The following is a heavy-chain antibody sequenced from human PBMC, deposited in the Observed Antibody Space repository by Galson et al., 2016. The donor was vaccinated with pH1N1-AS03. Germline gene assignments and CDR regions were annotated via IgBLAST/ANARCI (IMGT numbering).Heavy chain of an antibody. V-gene: IGHV3-23*03. J-gene: IGHJ4*02. D-gene: IGHD1-1*01. CDR1: GFIFSRFA. Sequence: SLRLSCAASGFIFSRFAVTWVRQAPGKGLEWVSLIHGDGVGTYYADSVKGRFTISRDNSKNTLFLHMNSLRAEDTAVYYCAKARGLETPNYFFDYWGQGTLVTVSS. CDR3: AKARGLETPNYFFDY. CDR2: IHGDGVGT.